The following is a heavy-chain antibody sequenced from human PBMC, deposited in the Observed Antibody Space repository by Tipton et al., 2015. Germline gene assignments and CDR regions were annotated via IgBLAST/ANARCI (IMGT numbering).Heavy chain of an antibody. V-gene: IGHV4-61*01. D-gene: IGHD2-21*01. CDR3: ARDCRGGGGCHYYYGMDV. Sequence: LRLSCTVSGGSVKSGNFYWSWIRQPPGKGLEWIGYIFRDGSTNYNPSLKRRVTISIDTSKNQFSLKVNSVTAADTAVYYCARDCRGGGGCHYYYGMDVWGQGTTVTVSS. J-gene: IGHJ6*02. CDR1: GGSVKSGNFY. CDR2: IFRDGST.